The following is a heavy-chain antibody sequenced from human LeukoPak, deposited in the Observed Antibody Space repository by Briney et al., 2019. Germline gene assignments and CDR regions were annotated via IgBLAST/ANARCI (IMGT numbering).Heavy chain of an antibody. J-gene: IGHJ4*02. CDR1: GFTFSSYA. CDR2: ISGSGGST. V-gene: IGHV3-23*01. CDR3: AKDGGILEWLLYYY. Sequence: GGSLRLSCAASGFTFSSYAMSWVRQAPGKGLEWVSAISGSGGSTYYADSVKGRFTISRDNSKNTLYLQMNSLRAEDTAVYYCAKDGGILEWLLYYYWGQGTLVTVSS. D-gene: IGHD3-3*01.